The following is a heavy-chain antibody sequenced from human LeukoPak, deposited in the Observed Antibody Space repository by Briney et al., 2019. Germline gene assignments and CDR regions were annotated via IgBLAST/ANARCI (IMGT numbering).Heavy chain of an antibody. D-gene: IGHD6-6*01. CDR1: GGSISSGGYC. V-gene: IGHV4-30-4*07. CDR2: IYYSGST. CDR3: ARCPYSSSSGWYYYYMDV. J-gene: IGHJ6*03. Sequence: PSETLSLTCTVSGGSISSGGYCWSWIRQPPGKGLAWIGYIYYSGSTYYNPSLKSRVTISVDTSKNQFSLKLSSVTAADTAVYYCARCPYSSSSGWYYYYMDVWGKGTTVTVSS.